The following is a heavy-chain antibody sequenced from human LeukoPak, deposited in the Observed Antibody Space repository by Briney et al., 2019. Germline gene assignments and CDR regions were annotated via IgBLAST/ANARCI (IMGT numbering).Heavy chain of an antibody. V-gene: IGHV1-69*04. J-gene: IGHJ4*02. CDR3: ARSGIAAAGTAFDY. Sequence: SVKVSCKASGGTFSSYAISWVRQAPGQGLEWMGRIIPILGIANYAQKFQGRVTITADKPTSTAYMELSSLRSEDTAVYYCARSGIAAAGTAFDYWGQGTLVTVSS. D-gene: IGHD6-13*01. CDR1: GGTFSSYA. CDR2: IIPILGIA.